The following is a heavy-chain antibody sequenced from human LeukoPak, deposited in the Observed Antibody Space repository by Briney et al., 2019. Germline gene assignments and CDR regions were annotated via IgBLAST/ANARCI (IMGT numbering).Heavy chain of an antibody. J-gene: IGHJ4*02. CDR2: ISYDGSNK. CDR3: ARGDCSSSSCYVGLDS. V-gene: IGHV3-30*03. CDR1: GFTFSSYG. Sequence: GRSLRLSCAASGFTFSSYGMHWVRQAPGKGLEWVAVISYDGSNKYYADSVKGRFTISRDNSKNTLYLQMNSLRAEDTAVYFCARGDCSSSSCYVGLDSWGPGTLVTVSS. D-gene: IGHD2-2*01.